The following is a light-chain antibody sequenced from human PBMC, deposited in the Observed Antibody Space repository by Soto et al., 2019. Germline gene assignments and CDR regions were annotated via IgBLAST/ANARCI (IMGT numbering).Light chain of an antibody. CDR2: GAS. CDR1: QSVSSSY. Sequence: MTQSPGTLPLSPGERATLSWRASQSVSSSYLAWYQQKPGQAPRLLTCGASTRATGIPASFSGSGPGTEFTLTFSRLQPEDFAVYSCQQYKDCPRTFGQGTK. CDR3: QQYKDCPRT. V-gene: IGKV3-15*01. J-gene: IGKJ1*01.